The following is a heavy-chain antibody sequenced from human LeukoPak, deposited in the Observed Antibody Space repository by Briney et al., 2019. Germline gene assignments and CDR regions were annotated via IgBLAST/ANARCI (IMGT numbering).Heavy chain of an antibody. D-gene: IGHD3-3*01. CDR3: ARDTYDVWSGYPGHYYYYYYMDV. V-gene: IGHV3-7*01. J-gene: IGHJ6*03. CDR2: IKQDGSEK. CDR1: GFTFSSYW. Sequence: PGGSLRLSCAASGFTFSSYWMSWVRQAPGKGLEWVANIKQDGSEKYYVESVKGRFTNYRNNDKNSLYLQMNSLRAEDTAVYYCARDTYDVWSGYPGHYYYYYYMDVWGKGTTVTISS.